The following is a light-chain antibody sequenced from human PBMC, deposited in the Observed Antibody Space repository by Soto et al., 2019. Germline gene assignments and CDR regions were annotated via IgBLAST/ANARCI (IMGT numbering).Light chain of an antibody. Sequence: EVLMTQSPATLSVSPGERATLSCWASETVATNLAWYQQKPGQAPRLLISGASTRAAGVSDRFRGSGSGTEFTLTISSLRSEDSAIYYCQQYFERPPMTFGPGTKVEI. CDR3: QQYFERPPMT. V-gene: IGKV3D-15*01. J-gene: IGKJ1*01. CDR2: GAS. CDR1: ETVATN.